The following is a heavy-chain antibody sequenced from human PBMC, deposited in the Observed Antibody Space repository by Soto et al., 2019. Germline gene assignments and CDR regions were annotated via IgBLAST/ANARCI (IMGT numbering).Heavy chain of an antibody. J-gene: IGHJ4*02. CDR2: IYSGGST. D-gene: IGHD6-6*01. Sequence: EVQLVETGGGLIQPGGSLRLSCAASGFTVSNNYMSWVRQAPGKGLEWVSVIYSGGSTYYADSVKGRFTISRVNSKNTLYLQMNSLRAEDTAVYYCAKGSIAAPTTLGDYWGQGTLVTVSS. CDR1: GFTVSNNY. V-gene: IGHV3-53*02. CDR3: AKGSIAAPTTLGDY.